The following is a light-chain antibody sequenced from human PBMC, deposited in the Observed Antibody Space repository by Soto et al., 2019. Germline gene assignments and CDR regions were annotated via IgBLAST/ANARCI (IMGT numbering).Light chain of an antibody. Sequence: QSALTQPAPVSGSPGQSITISCTGTSSDVGGYNYVSWYQHHPGKAPKLMIFDVSNRPSGVSNRFSGSKSGNTASLTISGLQPEDEADYYCSSYTTSNTRQIVFGTGTKAPS. CDR1: SSDVGGYNY. CDR3: SSYTTSNTRQIV. V-gene: IGLV2-14*03. CDR2: DVS. J-gene: IGLJ1*01.